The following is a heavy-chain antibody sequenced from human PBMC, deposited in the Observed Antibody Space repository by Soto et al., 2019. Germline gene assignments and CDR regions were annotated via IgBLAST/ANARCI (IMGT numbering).Heavy chain of an antibody. Sequence: GSLRLSCAASGFTFSSYGMHWVRQAPGKGLEWVAVIWYDGSNKYYADSVKGRFTISRDNSENTLYLQMNSLRAEDTAVYYCARDYYDSSGYRGYAFDIWGQGTMVTVSS. D-gene: IGHD3-22*01. CDR2: IWYDGSNK. J-gene: IGHJ3*02. CDR1: GFTFSSYG. CDR3: ARDYYDSSGYRGYAFDI. V-gene: IGHV3-33*01.